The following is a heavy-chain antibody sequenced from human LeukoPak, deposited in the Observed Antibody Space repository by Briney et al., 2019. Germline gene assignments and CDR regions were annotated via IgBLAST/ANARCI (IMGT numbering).Heavy chain of an antibody. D-gene: IGHD6-19*01. V-gene: IGHV3-30-3*01. CDR1: GFTFSSYA. CDR2: ISYDGSNK. CDR3: ARGMINIIAGAGTDF. J-gene: IGHJ4*02. Sequence: GGSLRLSCAASGFTFSSYAMHWVRQAPGKGLEWVAVISYDGSNKYYADPVKGRFTISRDNSKNTLYLQMNSLRADDTAVYYCARGMINIIAGAGTDFLGQGTLVTVSS.